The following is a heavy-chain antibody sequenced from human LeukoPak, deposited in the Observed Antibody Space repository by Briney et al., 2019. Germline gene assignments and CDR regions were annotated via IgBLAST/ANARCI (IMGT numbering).Heavy chain of an antibody. CDR1: GGTFSSYA. CDR2: IIPIFGTA. CDR3: ARDDRIAAAGTSWIGSTELYYYMDV. Sequence: GASVKVSCKASGGTFSSYAISWVRQAPGQGLEWMGGIIPIFGTANYAQKFQGRVTITADKSTSTAYMELSSLRSEDTAVYYCARDDRIAAAGTSWIGSTELYYYMDVWGKGTTVTVSS. J-gene: IGHJ6*03. D-gene: IGHD6-13*01. V-gene: IGHV1-69*06.